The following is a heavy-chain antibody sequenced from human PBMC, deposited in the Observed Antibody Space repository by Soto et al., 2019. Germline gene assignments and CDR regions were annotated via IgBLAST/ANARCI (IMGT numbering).Heavy chain of an antibody. Sequence: SETLSLTCAVYGGSFSGYYWSWIRQPPGKGLEWIGEINHSGSTNYNPSLKSRVTISVDTSKNQFSLKLSSVTAADTAVYYCARGGYGSRLIDPSGQGTLVTVST. V-gene: IGHV4-34*01. CDR1: GGSFSGYY. J-gene: IGHJ5*02. D-gene: IGHD3-10*01. CDR3: ARGGYGSRLIDP. CDR2: INHSGST.